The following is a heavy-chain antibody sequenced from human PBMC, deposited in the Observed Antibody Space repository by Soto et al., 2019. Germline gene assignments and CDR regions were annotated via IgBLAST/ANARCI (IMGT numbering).Heavy chain of an antibody. Sequence: SAILSLTCPVYGGSISSNSFYCGWIRQPPGKGLEWIGSIYYSGSTYYNPSLKSRVTISVDTSKNQFSLKLSSVTAADTAVYYCARSYYYDSSGYSWGQGTLVT. J-gene: IGHJ5*02. D-gene: IGHD3-22*01. V-gene: IGHV4-39*01. CDR1: GGSISSNSFY. CDR3: ARSYYYDSSGYS. CDR2: IYYSGST.